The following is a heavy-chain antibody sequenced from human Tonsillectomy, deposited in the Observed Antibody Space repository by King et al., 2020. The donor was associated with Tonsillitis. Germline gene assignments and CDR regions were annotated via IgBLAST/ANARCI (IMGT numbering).Heavy chain of an antibody. D-gene: IGHD4-17*01. Sequence: VQLVESGGGVVQPGRSLRLSCAASGFTFSSYAMHWVRQAPGKGLEWVAVISYDGRNKYYADSVKGRFTISRDNSKNTLYLQRNSLRAEDTAVYYCARFYGDYGGFDYWGQGTLVTVSS. CDR2: ISYDGRNK. J-gene: IGHJ4*02. V-gene: IGHV3-30*01. CDR3: ARFYGDYGGFDY. CDR1: GFTFSSYA.